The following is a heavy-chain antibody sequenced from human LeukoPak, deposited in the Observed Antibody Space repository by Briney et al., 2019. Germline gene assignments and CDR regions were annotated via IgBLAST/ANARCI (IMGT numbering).Heavy chain of an antibody. CDR3: ARRILSTSWTDSFDI. V-gene: IGHV3-23*01. D-gene: IGHD2-2*01. Sequence: GGSLRLSCAASGFTFSSYAMSWVRQAPGKGLEWVSAISGSGGSTYYADSVKGRFTISRDNAKNSLYLQMNSLRAEDTAVYYCARRILSTSWTDSFDIWGQGTMVTVSS. CDR1: GFTFSSYA. J-gene: IGHJ3*02. CDR2: ISGSGGST.